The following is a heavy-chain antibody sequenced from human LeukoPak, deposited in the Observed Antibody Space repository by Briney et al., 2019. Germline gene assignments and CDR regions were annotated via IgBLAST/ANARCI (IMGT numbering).Heavy chain of an antibody. CDR1: GGSISSSSYY. D-gene: IGHD6-19*01. CDR3: AAQWLERLNWFDP. CDR2: IYYSGST. Sequence: PSETLSLTCTVSGGSISSSSYYWGWIRQPPGKGLEWIGSIYYSGSTYYSPSLESRVTISVDTSKNQFSLKLSSVTAADTAVYYCAAQWLERLNWFDPWGQGTLVTVSS. J-gene: IGHJ5*02. V-gene: IGHV4-39*01.